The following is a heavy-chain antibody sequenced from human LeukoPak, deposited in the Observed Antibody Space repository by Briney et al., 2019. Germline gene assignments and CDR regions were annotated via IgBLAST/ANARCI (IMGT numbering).Heavy chain of an antibody. CDR2: ISWNSGSI. CDR1: GFTFDDYA. V-gene: IGHV3-9*01. D-gene: IGHD6-13*01. Sequence: GGSLRLSCAASGFTFDDYAMHWVRQAPGKGLEWVSGISWNSGSIGYADSVKGRFTISRDNAKNSLYLQMSSLRAEDTALYYCAKDVTYSSSWSSWFDPWGQGTLVTVSS. CDR3: AKDVTYSSSWSSWFDP. J-gene: IGHJ5*02.